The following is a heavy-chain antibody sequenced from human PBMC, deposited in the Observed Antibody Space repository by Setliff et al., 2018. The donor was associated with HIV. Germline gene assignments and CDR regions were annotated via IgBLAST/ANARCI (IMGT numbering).Heavy chain of an antibody. J-gene: IGHJ3*02. CDR2: FYPGDFDT. V-gene: IGHV5-51*01. D-gene: IGHD6-19*01. CDR1: GYSFTNFW. Sequence: GESLKISCKGSGYSFTNFWIGWVRQRPGKGLEWMGIFYPGDFDTRYSPSFEGQVTMSAEKSISTAYLQWDSLKASDTAIYYCARHFSVAGDAFDIWGQGKMVTVSS. CDR3: ARHFSVAGDAFDI.